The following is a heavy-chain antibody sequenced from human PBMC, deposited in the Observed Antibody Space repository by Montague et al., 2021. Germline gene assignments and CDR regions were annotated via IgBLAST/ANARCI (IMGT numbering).Heavy chain of an antibody. V-gene: IGHV3-23*01. CDR2: ITDIGPGT. J-gene: IGHJ6*02. CDR1: GFSFTSYA. CDR3: AKASKKLRNYYYTMDV. Sequence: SLRFSCAASGFSFTSYAVNWVRQAPGEGLEWVSSITDIGPGTYYADSVKGRFTISRDNSKNTLYLQMNSLRVDDTAVYYCAKASKKLRNYYYTMDVWGQGTTVTVSS.